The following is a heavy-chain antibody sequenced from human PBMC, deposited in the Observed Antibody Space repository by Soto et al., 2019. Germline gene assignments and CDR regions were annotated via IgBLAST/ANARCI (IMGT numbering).Heavy chain of an antibody. V-gene: IGHV3-48*03. D-gene: IGHD4-17*01. CDR1: GFTFSSYE. CDR2: ISSSGSTI. J-gene: IGHJ4*02. Sequence: GVLRLSCAASGFTFSSYEMNWVRQAPGKGLEWVSYISSSGSTIYYADSVKGRFTISRDNAKNSLYLQMNSLRAEDTAVYYCARSARYYGLDYWGPGTLVTV. CDR3: ARSARYYGLDY.